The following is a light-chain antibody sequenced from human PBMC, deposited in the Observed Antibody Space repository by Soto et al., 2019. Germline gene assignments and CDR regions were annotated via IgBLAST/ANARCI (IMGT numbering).Light chain of an antibody. Sequence: KLLTQSPGTLSLSPGERATLFCRASQSLSSSLAWYQQKSGQAPRLIIYGTSRRATGVPVRFSGSGSGTDFTLTISSLQSEDFGDYFCQQYDNWPWTFGQGTKVEMK. J-gene: IGKJ1*01. CDR3: QQYDNWPWT. CDR1: QSLSSS. V-gene: IGKV3-15*01. CDR2: GTS.